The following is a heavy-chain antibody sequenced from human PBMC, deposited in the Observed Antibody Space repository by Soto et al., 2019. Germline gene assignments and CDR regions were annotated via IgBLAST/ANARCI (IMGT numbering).Heavy chain of an antibody. Sequence: QVQLVESGGGVVQPGRSLRLSCAASGFTFSSYGMHWVRQAPGKGLEWVAVIWYDGSNKYYADSVKGRFTISRDNSKNTLYLQMNSLRAEDTAVYYCARDLAWFGEFLLGYYGMDVWGQGTTVTVSS. J-gene: IGHJ6*02. CDR3: ARDLAWFGEFLLGYYGMDV. V-gene: IGHV3-33*01. CDR2: IWYDGSNK. D-gene: IGHD3-10*01. CDR1: GFTFSSYG.